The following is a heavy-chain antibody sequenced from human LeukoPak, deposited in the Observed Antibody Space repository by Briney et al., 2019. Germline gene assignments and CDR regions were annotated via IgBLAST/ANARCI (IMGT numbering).Heavy chain of an antibody. CDR2: IYYNGSA. Sequence: SETLSLTCTVSGGSISSSSYYWGWIRQPPGKGLEWIGSIYYNGSAYYNPSLKSRVTISVDTSKNQFSLKLSSVTAADTAVYYCASGRGSYPRAPPYYMDVWGKGTTVTISS. J-gene: IGHJ6*03. D-gene: IGHD1-26*01. CDR3: ASGRGSYPRAPPYYMDV. V-gene: IGHV4-39*01. CDR1: GGSISSSSYY.